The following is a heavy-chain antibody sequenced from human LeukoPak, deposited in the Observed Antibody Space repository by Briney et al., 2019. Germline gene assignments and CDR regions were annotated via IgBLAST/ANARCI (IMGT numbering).Heavy chain of an antibody. CDR1: GGSISSGDYY. J-gene: IGHJ2*01. D-gene: IGHD2-2*01. CDR3: ARGGDSAEEIVVVPASDGYFDL. Sequence: SQTLSLTCTVSGGSISSGDYYWSWIRQPPGKGLEWIGYIYYSGSTYYNPSLKSQVTISVDTSKNQFSLKLSSVTAADTAVYYCARGGDSAEEIVVVPASDGYFDLWGRGTLVTVSS. CDR2: IYYSGST. V-gene: IGHV4-30-4*01.